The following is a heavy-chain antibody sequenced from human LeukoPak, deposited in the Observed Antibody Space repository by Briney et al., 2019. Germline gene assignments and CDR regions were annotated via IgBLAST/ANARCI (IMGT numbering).Heavy chain of an antibody. CDR3: AQSLGSGNWTGNWFDR. V-gene: IGHV4-39*01. Sequence: SPSETLSLTCTVSGGSISSSSHSWGWIRQPPGKGLEWTGNIYYTGRTYYNPSLESRLTISVDTSKNQFSLKLTSVTAADTAIYYCAQSLGSGNWTGNWFDRWGQGTLVTVSS. CDR2: IYYTGRT. D-gene: IGHD1-1*01. J-gene: IGHJ5*02. CDR1: GGSISSSSHS.